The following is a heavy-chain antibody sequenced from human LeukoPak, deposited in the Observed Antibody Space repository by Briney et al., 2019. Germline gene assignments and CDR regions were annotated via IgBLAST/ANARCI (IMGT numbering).Heavy chain of an antibody. CDR2: IIPIFGTA. CDR3: AREVRFWSGYLQLTH. CDR1: GGTFSSYA. Sequence: SVKVSCKASGGTFSSYAISWVRQAPGQGLEWMGGIIPIFGTANYAQKFQGRVTITTDESTSTAYMELSSLRSEDTAVYYCAREVRFWSGYLQLTHWGQGTLVTVSS. V-gene: IGHV1-69*05. D-gene: IGHD3-3*01. J-gene: IGHJ4*02.